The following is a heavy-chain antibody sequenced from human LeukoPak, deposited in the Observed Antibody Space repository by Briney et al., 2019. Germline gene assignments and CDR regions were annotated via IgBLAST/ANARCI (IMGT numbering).Heavy chain of an antibody. CDR1: GYTFTGYY. J-gene: IGHJ4*02. V-gene: IGHV1-3*03. CDR2: INAGNGNT. CDR3: ARGRWLPYYFDY. D-gene: IGHD5-24*01. Sequence: GASVKVSCKASGYTFTGYYMHWVRQAPGQGLEWMGWINAGNGNTKYSQEFQGRVTITRDTSASTAYMELSSLRSEDMAVYYCARGRWLPYYFDYWGQGTLVTVSS.